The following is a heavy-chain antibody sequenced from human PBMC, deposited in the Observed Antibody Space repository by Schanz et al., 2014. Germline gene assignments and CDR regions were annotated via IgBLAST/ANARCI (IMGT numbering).Heavy chain of an antibody. J-gene: IGHJ3*01. D-gene: IGHD3-3*01. CDR3: ARTASHDVWRGYIPHYAFDL. CDR1: GNTLSAYY. V-gene: IGHV1-2*02. CDR2: IDPNSGGT. Sequence: QVQLVQSGADVKKPGASVKVSCKASGNTLSAYYIHWIRQAPGQGLEWMGWIDPNSGGTNYAQKFQGRVTMTSDTSITTVCMEVNSLTSDDTAVFYCARTASHDVWRGYIPHYAFDLWGQGTVVIVSS.